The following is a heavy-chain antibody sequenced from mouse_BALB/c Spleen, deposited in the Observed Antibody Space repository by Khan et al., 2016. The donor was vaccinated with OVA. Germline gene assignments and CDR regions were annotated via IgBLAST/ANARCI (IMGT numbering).Heavy chain of an antibody. CDR1: GFTFNKYG. CDR3: ATSYFYGYYFDY. D-gene: IGHD1-1*01. J-gene: IGHJ2*01. V-gene: IGHV5-17*02. CDR2: ISGDSNSI. Sequence: EVELVESGGGLVQPGGSRKLSCAASGFTFNKYGMHWVRQAPEKGLEWVAYISGDSNSIYYVDSVKGRFTISRDNPKNTLFLQMTSLMSEDTAMYYCATSYFYGYYFDYWGQGTTLTVSS.